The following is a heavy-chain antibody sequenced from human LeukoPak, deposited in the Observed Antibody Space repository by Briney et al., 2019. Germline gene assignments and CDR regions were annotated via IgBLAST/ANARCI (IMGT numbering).Heavy chain of an antibody. CDR3: ARDSPRITMVRGVIDY. D-gene: IGHD3-10*01. Sequence: ASVKVSCKASGYTFISYGISWVRQAPGQGLEWMGWISAYNGNTNYAQKLQGRVTMTTDTSTSTAYMELRSLRSDDTAVYYCARDSPRITMVRGVIDYWGQGTLVIVSS. CDR1: GYTFISYG. V-gene: IGHV1-18*01. CDR2: ISAYNGNT. J-gene: IGHJ4*02.